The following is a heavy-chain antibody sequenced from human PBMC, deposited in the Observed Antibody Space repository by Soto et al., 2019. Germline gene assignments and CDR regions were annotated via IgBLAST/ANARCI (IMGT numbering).Heavy chain of an antibody. Sequence: SPALSLTDALSGDSVSSDSAAWNWIRPSPSKGLEWLGRTYYRSKWFNTYALSVKSRITINPDTSKTQFSLQLNSVTPEDTAVYYCAREGQGVDYWGPGTRGTGSA. CDR3: AREGQGVDY. CDR1: GDSVSSDSAA. J-gene: IGHJ4*02. V-gene: IGHV6-1*01. D-gene: IGHD3-16*01. CDR2: TYYRSKWFN.